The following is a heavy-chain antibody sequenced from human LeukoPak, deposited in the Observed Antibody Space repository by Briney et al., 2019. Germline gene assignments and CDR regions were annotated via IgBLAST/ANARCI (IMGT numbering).Heavy chain of an antibody. CDR3: ARGGGGYCSSTSCLKIDY. J-gene: IGHJ4*02. D-gene: IGHD2-2*01. Sequence: SETLSLTCAVYGGSFSGYYWSWIRQPPGKGLEWIGEINRSGSTNYNPSLKSRVTISVDTSKNQFSLKLSSVTAADTAVYYCARGGGGYCSSTSCLKIDYWGQGTLVTVSS. V-gene: IGHV4-34*01. CDR1: GGSFSGYY. CDR2: INRSGST.